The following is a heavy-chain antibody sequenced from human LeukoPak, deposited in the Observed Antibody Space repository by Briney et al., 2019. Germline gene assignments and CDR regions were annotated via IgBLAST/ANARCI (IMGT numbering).Heavy chain of an antibody. CDR1: GFTFSSYA. CDR3: AKAVDIAAAGFRPPTDAFDI. V-gene: IGHV3-30*04. D-gene: IGHD6-13*01. Sequence: GGSLRLSCAASGFTFSSYAMHWVRQAPGKGLEWVAVISYDGSNKYYADSVKGRFTISRDNSKNTLYLQMNSLRAEDTAVYYCAKAVDIAAAGFRPPTDAFDIWGQGTMVTVSS. CDR2: ISYDGSNK. J-gene: IGHJ3*02.